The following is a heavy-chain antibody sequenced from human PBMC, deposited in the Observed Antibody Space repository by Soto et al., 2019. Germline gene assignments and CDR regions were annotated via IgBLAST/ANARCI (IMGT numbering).Heavy chain of an antibody. J-gene: IGHJ3*02. CDR2: ISSSSSTI. CDR3: AREEDCSSTSCYYAFDI. D-gene: IGHD2-2*01. Sequence: GGSLRLSCAASGFTFSSYSMNWVRQAPGKGLEWVSYISSSSSTIYYADSVKGRFTISRDNAKNSLYLQMNSLRDEDTDVYYCAREEDCSSTSCYYAFDIWGQGTMVTVSS. V-gene: IGHV3-48*02. CDR1: GFTFSSYS.